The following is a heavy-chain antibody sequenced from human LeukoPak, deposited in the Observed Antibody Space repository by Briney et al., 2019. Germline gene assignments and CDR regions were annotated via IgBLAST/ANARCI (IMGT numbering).Heavy chain of an antibody. CDR1: GYTLTELS. D-gene: IGHD3-22*01. CDR2: FDPEDGET. J-gene: IGHJ5*02. Sequence: ASVKVSCKVSGYTLTELSMYWVRQAPGKGLEWMGGFDPEDGETIYAQKFQGRVTMTEDTSTDTAYMELRSLRSEDTAVYYCATELYYDSSGYYYFAFDPWGQGTLVTVSS. CDR3: ATELYYDSSGYYYFAFDP. V-gene: IGHV1-24*01.